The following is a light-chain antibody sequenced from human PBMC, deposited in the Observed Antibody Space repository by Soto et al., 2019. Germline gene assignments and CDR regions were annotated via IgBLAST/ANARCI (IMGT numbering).Light chain of an antibody. Sequence: DIQMTQSPSTLSASVGDRVTITCRASQSISSWLAWYQQRPGKAPKLLIYKASTLESGDPSRFSGRGSGTEFTLTISSLHPDDFAIYYCQQYKSHSGYTFGQGTKLE. J-gene: IGKJ2*01. CDR1: QSISSW. V-gene: IGKV1-5*03. CDR2: KAS. CDR3: QQYKSHSGYT.